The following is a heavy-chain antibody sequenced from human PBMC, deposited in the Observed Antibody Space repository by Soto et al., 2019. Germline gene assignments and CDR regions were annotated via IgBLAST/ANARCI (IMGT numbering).Heavy chain of an antibody. CDR2: IYYSGST. V-gene: IGHV4-59*01. D-gene: IGHD3-3*01. J-gene: IGHJ6*02. Sequence: PXASLALTCTVSGGSISSYYWSWIRQPPGKGLEWIGYIYYSGSTNCNPSLKSRVTISVDTSKNQFSLKLSSVTAADTAVYYCARDSPNYDFWSGYGPLHYYGMDVWGQGTTVTVSS. CDR3: ARDSPNYDFWSGYGPLHYYGMDV. CDR1: GGSISSYY.